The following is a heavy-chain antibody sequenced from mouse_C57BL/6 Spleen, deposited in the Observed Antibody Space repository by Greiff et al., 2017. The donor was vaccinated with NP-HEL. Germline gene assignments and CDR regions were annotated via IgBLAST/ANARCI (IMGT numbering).Heavy chain of an antibody. CDR3: ARNSLTYYYAMDY. J-gene: IGHJ4*01. D-gene: IGHD1-1*01. V-gene: IGHV2-2*01. Sequence: QVQLQQSGPGLVQPSQSLSITCTVSGFSLTSYGVHWVRQSPGKGLEWLGVIWSGGSTDYNAACISRLSISKDNSKSQVFFKMNSLQADDTAIYYCARNSLTYYYAMDYWGQGTSVTVSS. CDR1: GFSLTSYG. CDR2: IWSGGST.